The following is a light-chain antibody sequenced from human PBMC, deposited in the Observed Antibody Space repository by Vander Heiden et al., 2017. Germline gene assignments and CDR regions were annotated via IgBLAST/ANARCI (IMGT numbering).Light chain of an antibody. Sequence: DIQMTQSPSSLSASVGDRVTITCRASQSISSYLNWYQQKPGKAPKLLIYAASSLQSGVPSRFSGSGSGTDFTLTISRLQPEDIATYYCQQCDSTPPAFGGGTKVEIK. V-gene: IGKV1-39*01. CDR3: QQCDSTPPA. CDR2: AAS. CDR1: QSISSY. J-gene: IGKJ4*01.